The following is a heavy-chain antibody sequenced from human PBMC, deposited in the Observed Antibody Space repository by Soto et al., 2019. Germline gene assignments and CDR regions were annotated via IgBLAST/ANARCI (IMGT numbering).Heavy chain of an antibody. V-gene: IGHV1-18*01. J-gene: IGHJ4*02. CDR3: ARDKAAGGCGLSYYYDSSGYCVIDY. CDR1: GYTFTSYG. CDR2: ISAYNGNT. D-gene: IGHD3-22*01. Sequence: ASVKVSCKASGYTFTSYGISWVRQAPGQGLEWMGWISAYNGNTNYAQKLQGRVTMTTDTSTSTAYMELRSLRSDDTAVYYCARDKAAGGCGLSYYYDSSGYCVIDYWGQGTLVTVSS.